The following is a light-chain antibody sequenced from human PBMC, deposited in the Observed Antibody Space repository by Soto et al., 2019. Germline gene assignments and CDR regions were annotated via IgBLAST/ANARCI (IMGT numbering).Light chain of an antibody. Sequence: EIVMTQSPATLSVSPGERATLSCRASQSVSSNLAWYQQKPGQAPRLLIYGASTRATGIPARFSGSGSGTEFTLTISSLQSEDFAVYYCQQYNNWPPRLTFSGGTKVDIK. CDR2: GAS. J-gene: IGKJ4*01. CDR3: QQYNNWPPRLT. CDR1: QSVSSN. V-gene: IGKV3-15*01.